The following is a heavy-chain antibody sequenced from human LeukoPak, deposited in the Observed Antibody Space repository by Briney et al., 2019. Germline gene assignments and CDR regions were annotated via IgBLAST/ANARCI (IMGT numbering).Heavy chain of an antibody. J-gene: IGHJ4*02. CDR3: AKGPNYFDS. CDR1: GFSSSNYW. Sequence: GGSLRLSCAASGFSSSNYWMHWVRQAPGKGLVWVTRMNSDGSATYYADSVQGRFTISRDNAKNTLYLQMNSLRAEDTAMYFCAKGPNYFDSWGQGTLVTVSS. CDR2: MNSDGSAT. V-gene: IGHV3-74*01.